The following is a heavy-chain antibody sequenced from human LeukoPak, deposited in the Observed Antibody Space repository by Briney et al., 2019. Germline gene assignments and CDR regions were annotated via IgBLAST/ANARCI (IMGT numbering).Heavy chain of an antibody. J-gene: IGHJ4*02. CDR1: GFTFSSYS. CDR3: ARGGDSGYVPFGY. Sequence: GGSLRLSCAASGFTFSSYSMNWVRQAPGEGLEWVSSISSSSSYIYYADSVKGRFTISRDNAKNSLYLQMNSLRAEDTAVYYCARGGDSGYVPFGYWGQGTLVTVSS. CDR2: ISSSSSYI. D-gene: IGHD5-12*01. V-gene: IGHV3-21*01.